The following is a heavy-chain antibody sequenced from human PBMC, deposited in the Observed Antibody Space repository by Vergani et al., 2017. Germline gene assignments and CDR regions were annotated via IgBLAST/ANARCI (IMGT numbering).Heavy chain of an antibody. CDR3: ARHTTDTDS. V-gene: IGHV5-51*01. CDR1: EYSFGNYW. CDR2: IYPADSDT. J-gene: IGHJ4*02. Sequence: EVELVQSGPEMRKPGESLKISRKGSEYSFGNYWIGWVSQMPGKGLEWMGIIYPADSDTRYSPSFQGQVTISADKSISTAFLQWDSLKASDTALYYCARHTTDTDSWGQGTLVTVSS. D-gene: IGHD1-1*01.